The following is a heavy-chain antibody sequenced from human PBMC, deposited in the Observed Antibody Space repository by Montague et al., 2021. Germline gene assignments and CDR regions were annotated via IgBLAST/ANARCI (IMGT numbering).Heavy chain of an antibody. D-gene: IGHD3-22*01. CDR1: GDSINGWY. CDR3: ARQGFYESGGFFI. CDR2: VFYSGAT. J-gene: IGHJ4*02. Sequence: SETLSLTCSVSGDSINGWYWSWIRHPPGKGLEWIGSVFYSGATNYNPSLKSRVTMSADTSKNQVSLKVNSVTAADTAAYYCARQGFYESGGFFIWGLGTLVTVSS. V-gene: IGHV4-59*01.